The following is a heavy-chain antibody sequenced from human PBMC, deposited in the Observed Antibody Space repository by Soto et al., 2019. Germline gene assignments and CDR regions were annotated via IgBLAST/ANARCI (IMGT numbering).Heavy chain of an antibody. CDR1: VGSISGYF. V-gene: IGHV4-59*01. CDR3: ARADTTIVPLDQ. CDR2: MSYTGNT. Sequence: SETLSLTCTVSVGSISGYFWNCIRQPPGKGLEWIGYMSYTGNTNYNPSLTSRVSISVDTSKNQFYLNLNSVTAADTAVYYCARADTTIVPLDQWGQGTQVRVYS. D-gene: IGHD3-10*01. J-gene: IGHJ4*02.